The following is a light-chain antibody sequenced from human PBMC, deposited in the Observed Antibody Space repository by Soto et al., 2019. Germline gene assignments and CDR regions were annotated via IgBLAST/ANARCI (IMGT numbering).Light chain of an antibody. CDR2: DAS. CDR1: QSVGTF. V-gene: IGKV3-11*01. Sequence: EIVLTQSPATLSLSPGERATLSCRASQSVGTFFAWYQQKPGQAPRLLIYDASNRATGIPPRFSGSGSGTDFTLTISSLESEDFAVYYCQQCNNWPQWTFGQGTKVDIK. CDR3: QQCNNWPQWT. J-gene: IGKJ1*01.